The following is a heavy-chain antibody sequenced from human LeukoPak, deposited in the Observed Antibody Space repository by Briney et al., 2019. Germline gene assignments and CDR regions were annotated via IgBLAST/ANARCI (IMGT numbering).Heavy chain of an antibody. CDR1: GYTFTSYG. CDR2: INPNTGGT. CDR3: ANGAFDI. Sequence: ASVKVSCKASGYTFTSYGISWVRQAPGQGLEWMGRINPNTGGTNYAQKFQGRVTMTRDTSISTAYMELSRLRSDDTAVYYCANGAFDIWGQGTMVTVSS. V-gene: IGHV1-2*06. J-gene: IGHJ3*02.